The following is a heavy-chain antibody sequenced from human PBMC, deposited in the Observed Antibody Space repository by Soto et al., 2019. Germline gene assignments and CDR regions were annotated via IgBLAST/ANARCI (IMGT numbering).Heavy chain of an antibody. CDR1: GGTFSSYA. V-gene: IGHV1-69*13. CDR3: ARDYYDSSGFDY. J-gene: IGHJ4*02. CDR2: IIPIFGTA. Sequence: ASVKVSCKASGGTFSSYAISWVRQAPGQGLEWMGGIIPIFGTANYAQKFQGRVTITADESTSTAYMELSSLRSEDTAVYYCARDYYDSSGFDYWGQGTLVTVSS. D-gene: IGHD3-22*01.